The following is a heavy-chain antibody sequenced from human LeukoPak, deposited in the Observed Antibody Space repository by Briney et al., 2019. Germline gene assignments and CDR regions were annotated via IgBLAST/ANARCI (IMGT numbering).Heavy chain of an antibody. V-gene: IGHV1-46*01. CDR3: ARTVTTSQAHYYYYYMDV. D-gene: IGHD4-11*01. Sequence: ASVKVSCKTSGYTFTTYYMHWVRQAPGQELEWMGIINPVDGSTFYAQKFQGRVTMTRDVSTSTVYMDVSSLTSDDTAVYYCARTVTTSQAHYYYYYMDVWGKGTTVTVSS. CDR2: INPVDGST. J-gene: IGHJ6*03. CDR1: GYTFTTYY.